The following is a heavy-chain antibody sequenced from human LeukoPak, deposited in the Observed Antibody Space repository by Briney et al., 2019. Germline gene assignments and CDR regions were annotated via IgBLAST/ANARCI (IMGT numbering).Heavy chain of an antibody. Sequence: SETLSLTCAVYGGSFSGYYWSWIRQPPGKGLEWIGEINRSGSTNYNPSLKSRVTISVDTSKNQFSLKLSSVTAADTAVYYCARLYYDFWSGYYKALNWFDPWGQGTLVTVSS. V-gene: IGHV4-34*01. CDR3: ARLYYDFWSGYYKALNWFDP. D-gene: IGHD3-3*01. CDR1: GGSFSGYY. J-gene: IGHJ5*02. CDR2: INRSGST.